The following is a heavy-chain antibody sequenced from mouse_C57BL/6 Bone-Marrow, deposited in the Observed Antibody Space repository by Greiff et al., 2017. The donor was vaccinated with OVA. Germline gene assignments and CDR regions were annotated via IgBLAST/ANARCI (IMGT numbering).Heavy chain of an antibody. V-gene: IGHV7-1*01. CDR3: ARDDYYWYFDV. J-gene: IGHJ1*03. CDR2: SRNKANDYTT. CDR1: GFTFSDFY. Sequence: EVQGVESGGGLVQSGRSLRLSCATSGFTFSDFYMEWVRQAPGKGLEWIAASRNKANDYTTEYSASVKGLFIVSRDTSQSILYLQMNALRAEDTAIYYCARDDYYWYFDVWGTGTTVTVSS.